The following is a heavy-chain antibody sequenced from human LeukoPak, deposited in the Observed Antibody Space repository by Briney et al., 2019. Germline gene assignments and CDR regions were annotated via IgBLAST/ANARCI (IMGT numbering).Heavy chain of an antibody. CDR3: AKAIVGATRLAPVAFDI. J-gene: IGHJ3*02. CDR1: GFTFDDYA. D-gene: IGHD1-26*01. Sequence: PGRSLRLSCAASGFTFDDYAMHWVRQAPGKGLEWVSGISWNSGSIGYADSVKGRFTISRDNAKNSLYLQMNSLRAEDTALYYCAKAIVGATRLAPVAFDIWGQGTMVTVSS. CDR2: ISWNSGSI. V-gene: IGHV3-9*01.